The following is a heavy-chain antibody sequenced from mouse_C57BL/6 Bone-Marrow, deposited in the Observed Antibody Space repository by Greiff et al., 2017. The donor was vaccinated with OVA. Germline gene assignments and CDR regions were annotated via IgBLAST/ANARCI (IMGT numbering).Heavy chain of an antibody. Sequence: VQLQQPGAELVKPGASVKVSCKASGYIFTSYWMHWVKQRPGQGLEWIGRIHPSDSDTNYNQKFKGKATSTVDKSSSTAYMQLSSLTSEDSAVYYCAICRIANRYFDYWGQGTTLTVSS. CDR3: AICRIANRYFDY. V-gene: IGHV1-74*01. CDR2: IHPSDSDT. J-gene: IGHJ2*01. D-gene: IGHD3-3*01. CDR1: GYIFTSYW.